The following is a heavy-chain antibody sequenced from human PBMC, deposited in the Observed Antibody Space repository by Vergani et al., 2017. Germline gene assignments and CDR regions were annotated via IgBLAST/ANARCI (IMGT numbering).Heavy chain of an antibody. D-gene: IGHD6-19*01. CDR1: GGSISSSSYY. V-gene: IGHV4-39*01. J-gene: IGHJ6*02. Sequence: QLQLQESGPGLVKPSETLSLTCTVSGGSISSSSYYWGWIRQPPGKGLEWIGSIYYSGSTYYNPSLKSRVTISVDTSRNQFSLKLGSVTAADTAVYYCARHVVGDSSGWYDVWRAYYYYGMYVWGQGTTVTVSS. CDR3: ARHVVGDSSGWYDVWRAYYYYGMYV. CDR2: IYYSGST.